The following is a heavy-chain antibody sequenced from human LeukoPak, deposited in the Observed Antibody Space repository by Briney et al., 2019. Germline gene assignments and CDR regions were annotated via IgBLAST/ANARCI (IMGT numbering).Heavy chain of an antibody. CDR3: ARWNGRWLQFDY. V-gene: IGHV4-59*01. Sequence: SETLSLTCTVSGGSISRYYWSWIRQPPGKGLEWIGYIYYSGSTNYNPSLKSRVTISVDTSKNQFSLKLSSVTAADTAVYYCARWNGRWLQFDYWGQGTLVTAPS. CDR1: GGSISRYY. D-gene: IGHD5-24*01. CDR2: IYYSGST. J-gene: IGHJ4*02.